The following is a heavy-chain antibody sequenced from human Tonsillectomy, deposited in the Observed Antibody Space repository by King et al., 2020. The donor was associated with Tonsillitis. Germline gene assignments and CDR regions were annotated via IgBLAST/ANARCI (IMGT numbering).Heavy chain of an antibody. CDR1: GDTFTSYA. CDR3: ARDRSPENYFYMDV. CDR2: IIPMFGTT. D-gene: IGHD2-2*01. V-gene: IGHV1-69*01. Sequence: LVQSGAEVKKPGSSVKVSCKASGDTFTSYAISWVRQAPGQGLEWMGRIIPMFGTTNYAQKFQDRFTVTADESTSTAYMELSSLISEDTAVYYCARDRSPENYFYMDVWGKGTTVTVSS. J-gene: IGHJ6*03.